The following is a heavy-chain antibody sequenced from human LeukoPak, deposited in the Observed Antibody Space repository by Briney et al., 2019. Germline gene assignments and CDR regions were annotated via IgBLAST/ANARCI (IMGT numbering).Heavy chain of an antibody. CDR2: TYYRSKWYN. CDR3: ARGTKILAVVVPAGYYYYYMDV. V-gene: IGHV6-1*01. Sequence: PSQTLSLTCAISGDSVSSNSAAWNWIRQSPSRGLEWLGRTYYRSKWYNDYAVSVKSRITINPDTSKSQFSLQLNSVTPEDTAVYYCARGTKILAVVVPAGYYYYYMDVWGKGTTVTISS. CDR1: GDSVSSNSAA. D-gene: IGHD2-2*01. J-gene: IGHJ6*03.